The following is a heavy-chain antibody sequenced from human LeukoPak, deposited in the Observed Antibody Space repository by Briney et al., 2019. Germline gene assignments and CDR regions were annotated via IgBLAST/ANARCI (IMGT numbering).Heavy chain of an antibody. CDR3: ARDNWKDAGDAFDM. J-gene: IGHJ3*02. CDR2: VSYTGNT. Sequence: SETLSLTCTVSGGYISDYYWGWIRQPPGKGLEWIGYVSYTGNTNSNPSLKSRVTFSVDTSENLFSLKLDSVTAADTAVYYCARDNWKDAGDAFDMWGQGTVVTVSS. V-gene: IGHV4-59*01. CDR1: GGYISDYY. D-gene: IGHD1-1*01.